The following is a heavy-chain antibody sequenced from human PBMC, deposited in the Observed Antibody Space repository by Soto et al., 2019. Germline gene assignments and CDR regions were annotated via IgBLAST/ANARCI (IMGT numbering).Heavy chain of an antibody. CDR1: GYSFTGYW. CDR2: IDPSDSYT. J-gene: IGHJ6*02. V-gene: IGHV5-10-1*01. Sequence: GESLKISCKGSGYSFTGYWISWVRQMPGKGLEWMGRIDPSDSYTNYSPSFQGHVTISADKSISTAYLQWSSLKASDTAMYYCASSSGNYGIYYYYGMDVWGQGTTVTVSS. CDR3: ASSSGNYGIYYYYGMDV. D-gene: IGHD4-4*01.